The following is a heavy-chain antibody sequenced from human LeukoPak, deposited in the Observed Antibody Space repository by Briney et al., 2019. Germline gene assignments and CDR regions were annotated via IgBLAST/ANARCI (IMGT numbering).Heavy chain of an antibody. CDR1: GYTFTSYG. J-gene: IGHJ4*02. D-gene: IGHD6-19*01. V-gene: IGHV1-18*01. CDR2: ISPYNDNT. Sequence: PVASVKVSCKASGYTFTSYGISWVRQAPGQGLEWMGWISPYNDNTNYAQKLQGRVTMTTDTSTSTAYMELRSLRSDDTAVYYCARGGTSGWRTPNDDYWGQGTLVTVSS. CDR3: ARGGTSGWRTPNDDY.